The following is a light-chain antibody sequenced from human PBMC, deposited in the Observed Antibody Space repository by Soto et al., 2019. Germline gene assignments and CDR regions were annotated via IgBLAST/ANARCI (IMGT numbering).Light chain of an antibody. Sequence: DIQMTQSPSSLSASVGDRVTITCRASQSITHYLNWYQQKPGQAPKLLIYDASSLQSGVPSRFSGGGSGTAFTLTISSLQPEDFATYYCQQSYSTPLSFGGGTKVEIK. CDR3: QQSYSTPLS. J-gene: IGKJ4*01. CDR2: DAS. V-gene: IGKV1-39*01. CDR1: QSITHY.